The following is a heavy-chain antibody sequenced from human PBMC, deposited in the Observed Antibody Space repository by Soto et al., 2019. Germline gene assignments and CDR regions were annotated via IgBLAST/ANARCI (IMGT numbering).Heavy chain of an antibody. J-gene: IGHJ3*01. CDR3: ARGSGDYDAFDL. CDR1: GFTFISYA. D-gene: IGHD3-10*01. V-gene: IGHV3-23*01. CDR2: ISRNAADT. Sequence: EVQLLASGGALVQPGGSLRLSCAASGFTFISYAMTWVRQAPGKRLEWVSTISRNAADTYYTAYVKGRFTISRDNSKNTLYLQMNSLRAEDTAVYYCARGSGDYDAFDLWGQGTMVTVAS.